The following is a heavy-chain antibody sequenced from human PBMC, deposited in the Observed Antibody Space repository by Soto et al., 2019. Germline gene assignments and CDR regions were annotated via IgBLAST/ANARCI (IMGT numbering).Heavy chain of an antibody. CDR1: GFTFSSNA. D-gene: IGHD6-19*01. J-gene: IGHJ5*02. Sequence: EVQVLESGGGLVQPGGSLRLSCAASGFTFSSNAMSWVRQAPGKGLEWVSAISGSGGSTYYADSVKGRFTISRDNSKNTLYLQTNSLRAEDTAVYYCAKVRQWLALNWFDPWGQGTLVTVSS. CDR2: ISGSGGST. CDR3: AKVRQWLALNWFDP. V-gene: IGHV3-23*01.